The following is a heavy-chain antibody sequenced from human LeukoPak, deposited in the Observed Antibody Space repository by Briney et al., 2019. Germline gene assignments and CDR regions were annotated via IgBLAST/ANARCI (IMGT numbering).Heavy chain of an antibody. V-gene: IGHV1-2*02. CDR3: ARGTDYFDSSGYYTDY. CDR1: GYTFTGYY. D-gene: IGHD3-22*01. CDR2: INPNSGGT. J-gene: IGHJ4*02. Sequence: ASVKVSCKASGYTFTGYYMHWVRQAPGQGLEWMGWINPNSGGTNYAQKFQGRVTMTRDTSISTAYMELSRLRSDETVVYYCARGTDYFDSSGYYTDYWGQGTLVTVSS.